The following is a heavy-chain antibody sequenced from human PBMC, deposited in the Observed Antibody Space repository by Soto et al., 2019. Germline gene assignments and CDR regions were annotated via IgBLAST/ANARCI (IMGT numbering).Heavy chain of an antibody. CDR3: ARIYGGVRGAVDENVFNWFDP. CDR2: IYYSGST. D-gene: IGHD3-10*01. CDR1: GGSISSGDYY. V-gene: IGHV4-61*08. Sequence: PSETLSLTCTVSGGSISSGDYYWSWIRQHPGKGLEWFGYIYYSGSTNYNPSLESRVTISVDTSKNQFSLKLSSVTAADTAVYYCARIYGGVRGAVDENVFNWFDPWGQGTLVTVSS. J-gene: IGHJ5*02.